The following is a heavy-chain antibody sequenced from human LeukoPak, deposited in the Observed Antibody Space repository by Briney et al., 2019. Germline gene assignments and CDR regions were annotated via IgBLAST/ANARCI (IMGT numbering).Heavy chain of an antibody. CDR2: VDPEDGET. CDR3: AREGGLSDYGGNIDY. J-gene: IGHJ4*02. Sequence: GASVKVSCKASGYTFTDYYMHWVQQAPGKGLEWMGRVDPEDGETIYAEKFQGRVTITADTSTDTAYMELSSLRAEDTAVYYCAREGGLSDYGGNIDYWGQGTLVTVSS. CDR1: GYTFTDYY. V-gene: IGHV1-69-2*01. D-gene: IGHD4-23*01.